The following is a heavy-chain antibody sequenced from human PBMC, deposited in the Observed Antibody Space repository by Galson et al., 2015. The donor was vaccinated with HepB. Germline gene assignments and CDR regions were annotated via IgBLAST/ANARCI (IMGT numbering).Heavy chain of an antibody. D-gene: IGHD3-22*01. CDR3: ARLDYYDTSGRYPYY. CDR1: GFTFSRYW. J-gene: IGHJ4*02. V-gene: IGHV3-7*03. CDR2: IKEDGSEN. Sequence: SLRLSCAASGFTFSRYWMSWVRQAPGKGLGWVANIKEDGSENYYVDSVKGRFTISRDNAKNSLYLQMNSLRGEDTAVYYCARLDYYDTSGRYPYYWGQGTLVTVSS.